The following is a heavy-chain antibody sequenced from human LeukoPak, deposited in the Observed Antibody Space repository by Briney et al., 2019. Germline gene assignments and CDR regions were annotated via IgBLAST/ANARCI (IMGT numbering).Heavy chain of an antibody. D-gene: IGHD3-16*01. CDR1: GFTFSNYA. V-gene: IGHV3-23*01. Sequence: PGGSLRLSCAASGFTFSNYAMSWVRQAPGKGLEWVSGISGSGGSTYYADSVKGRFTISRDNSKNTLYLHMNSLRGEDTAVYYCARFYGGSAFDIWGQGTMVTVSS. J-gene: IGHJ3*02. CDR2: ISGSGGST. CDR3: ARFYGGSAFDI.